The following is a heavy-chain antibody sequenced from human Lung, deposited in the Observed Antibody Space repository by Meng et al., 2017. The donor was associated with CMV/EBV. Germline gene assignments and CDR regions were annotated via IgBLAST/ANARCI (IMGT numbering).Heavy chain of an antibody. CDR2: IYHSGST. Sequence: SXTLSLXCTVSGYSISSGYYWGWIRQPPGKGLEWIGSIYHSGSTYYNPSLKSRVTISVDTSKNQFSLKLSSVTAADTAVYYCARVSSSFLEWLVWYNWFDPWXQGTLVTVSS. V-gene: IGHV4-38-2*02. D-gene: IGHD3-3*01. J-gene: IGHJ5*02. CDR1: GYSISSGYY. CDR3: ARVSSSFLEWLVWYNWFDP.